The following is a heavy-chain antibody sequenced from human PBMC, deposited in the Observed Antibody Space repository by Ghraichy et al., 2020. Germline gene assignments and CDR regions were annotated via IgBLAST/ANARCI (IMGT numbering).Heavy chain of an antibody. Sequence: SETLSLTCTVSGGSISSGGYYWSWIRQHPGKGLEWIGYIYYSGSTYYNPSLKSRVTISVDTSKNQFSLKLSSVTAADTAVYYCARVKSIFGVVTHERFDYWGQGTLVTVSS. CDR2: IYYSGST. CDR1: GGSISSGGYY. J-gene: IGHJ4*02. D-gene: IGHD3-3*01. V-gene: IGHV4-31*03. CDR3: ARVKSIFGVVTHERFDY.